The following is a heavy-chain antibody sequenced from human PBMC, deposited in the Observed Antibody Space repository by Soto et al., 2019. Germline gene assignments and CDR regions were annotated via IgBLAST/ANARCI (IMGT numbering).Heavy chain of an antibody. D-gene: IGHD6-19*01. CDR3: ARLLAVAGTNY. V-gene: IGHV3-74*01. CDR2: INTDGSSR. J-gene: IGHJ4*02. CDR1: GFTFSSYW. Sequence: VPLVESGGGLVQPGGSLRLSCAASGFTFSSYWMHWVRQAPGKGLVWVARINTDGSSRSYADSVRDRFTISRDNAKNTLYLQMNSLRVEDTAVYYCARLLAVAGTNYWGQGTLVTVSS.